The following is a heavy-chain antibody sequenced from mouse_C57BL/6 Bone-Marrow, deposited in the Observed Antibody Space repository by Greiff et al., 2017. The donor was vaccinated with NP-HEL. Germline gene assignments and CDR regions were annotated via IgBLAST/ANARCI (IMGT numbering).Heavy chain of an antibody. J-gene: IGHJ2*01. CDR2: IDPETGGT. CDR1: GYTFTDYE. V-gene: IGHV1-15*01. Sequence: QVQLKQSGAELVRPGASVTLSCKASGYTFTDYEMHWVKQTPVHGLEWIGAIDPETGGTAYNQKFKGKAILTADKSSSTAYMELRSLTSEDYAVYYCTRLVYLDYWGQGTTLTVSA. CDR3: TRLVYLDY.